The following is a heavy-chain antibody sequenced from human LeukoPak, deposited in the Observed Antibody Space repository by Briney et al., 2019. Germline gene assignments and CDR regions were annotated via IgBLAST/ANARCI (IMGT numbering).Heavy chain of an antibody. CDR2: ISYDGSNK. D-gene: IGHD5-24*01. J-gene: IGHJ4*02. CDR3: AKDETRDVYNIGGTDY. Sequence: GRSLRLSCAASGFTFSSYGIHWVRQAPGKGLEWVAVISYDGSNKYYADSVKGRFTISRDNSKNTLYLQMNSLRAEDTAMYYCAKDETRDVYNIGGTDYWGQGTLVTVSS. V-gene: IGHV3-30*18. CDR1: GFTFSSYG.